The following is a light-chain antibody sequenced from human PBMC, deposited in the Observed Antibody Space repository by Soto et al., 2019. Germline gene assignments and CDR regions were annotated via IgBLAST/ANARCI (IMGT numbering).Light chain of an antibody. V-gene: IGKV1-5*03. CDR3: QQYNSYWT. J-gene: IGKJ1*01. CDR2: KAS. Sequence: DIQMTQSPSTLSASVGDRVTITCRASQSISSWVAWYQQKPGKAPKLLIYKASSLESGVPSRFSGSGSGTELTLTISSLQPDDFATYYCQQYNSYWTFGQGTKVEIK. CDR1: QSISSW.